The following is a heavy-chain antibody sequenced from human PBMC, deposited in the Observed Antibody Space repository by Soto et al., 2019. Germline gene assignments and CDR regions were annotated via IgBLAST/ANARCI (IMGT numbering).Heavy chain of an antibody. CDR1: GFTFSSYW. D-gene: IGHD6-13*01. CDR2: IKQDGSEK. CDR3: ARGENSSSWIDAFDI. J-gene: IGHJ3*02. Sequence: GGSLRLSCAASGFTFSSYWMSWVRQAPGKGLEWVANIKQDGSEKYYVDSVKGRFTISRDNAKNSLYLQMNSLRAEDTAVYYCARGENSSSWIDAFDIWGQGTMVTVSS. V-gene: IGHV3-7*05.